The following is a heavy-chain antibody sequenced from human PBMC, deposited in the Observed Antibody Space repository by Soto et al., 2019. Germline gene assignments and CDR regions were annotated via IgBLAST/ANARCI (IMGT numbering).Heavy chain of an antibody. CDR1: GGSISSGGYS. CDR3: VRVKGNSWLDS. J-gene: IGHJ5*01. CDR2: IYHSGST. V-gene: IGHV4-30-2*01. Sequence: SETLSLTCAVSGGSISSGGYSWSRIRQPPGKGLEWIGYIYHSGSTYYNPSLKSRVTISVDISNNQVSLHLNSVTPDDTAVYYCVRVKGNSWLDSWGQGTLVTVSS.